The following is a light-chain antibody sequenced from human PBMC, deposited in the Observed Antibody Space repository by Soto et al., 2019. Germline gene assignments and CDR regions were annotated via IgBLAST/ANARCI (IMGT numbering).Light chain of an antibody. CDR3: SSYTSSSTLDVL. Sequence: QSALTQPASVSGSPGQSITISCTGTSSDVGGYNYVSWYQQHPGKAPKLMIYDVSNRPSGVSNRFSGSKSGNTASLTISGLPAEDEADYYCSSYTSSSTLDVLFGGGTKLTVL. CDR1: SSDVGGYNY. V-gene: IGLV2-14*01. CDR2: DVS. J-gene: IGLJ2*01.